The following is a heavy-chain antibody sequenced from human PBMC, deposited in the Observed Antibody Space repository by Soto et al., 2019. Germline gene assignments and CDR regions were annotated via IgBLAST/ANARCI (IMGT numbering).Heavy chain of an antibody. CDR3: ARVPVPAASRLYYSYYGMDV. CDR1: GGSISSSSYY. CDR2: IYYSGST. D-gene: IGHD2-2*01. Sequence: SETLSLTCTVSGGSISSSSYYWGWIRQPPGKGLEWIGSIYYSGSTYYNPSLKSRVTISVDTSKNQFSLKLSSVTAADTAVYYCARVPVPAASRLYYSYYGMDVWGQGTTVT. J-gene: IGHJ6*02. V-gene: IGHV4-39*01.